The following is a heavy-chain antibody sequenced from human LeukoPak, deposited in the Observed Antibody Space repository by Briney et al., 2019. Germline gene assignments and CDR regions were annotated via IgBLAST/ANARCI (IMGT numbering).Heavy chain of an antibody. CDR1: GFTFSDYY. D-gene: IGHD3-22*01. CDR2: ISDSGSTI. J-gene: IGHJ4*02. V-gene: IGHV3-11*04. CDR3: ARDLYYDSSGYYYGGDFDY. Sequence: GGSLRLSCAASGFTFSDYYMSWFRQAPGKGLEWVSYISDSGSTISYADSVKGRFTISRDNAKNSLYLQMNSLRAEDTAVYYCARDLYYDSSGYYYGGDFDYWGQGTLVTVSS.